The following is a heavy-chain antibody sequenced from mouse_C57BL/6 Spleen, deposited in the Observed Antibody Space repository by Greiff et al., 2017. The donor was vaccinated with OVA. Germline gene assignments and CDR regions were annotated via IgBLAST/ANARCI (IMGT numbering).Heavy chain of an antibody. J-gene: IGHJ2*01. D-gene: IGHD3-2*02. CDR1: GYTFTDYE. V-gene: IGHV1-15*01. CDR3: TRSPQLRLLDY. Sequence: QVQLKQSGAELVRPGASVTLSCKASGYTFTDYEMHWVKQTPVHGLEWIGAIDPETGGTAYNQKFKGKAILTADKSSSTAYMELRSLTSEDSAVYYCTRSPQLRLLDYWGQGTTLTVSS. CDR2: IDPETGGT.